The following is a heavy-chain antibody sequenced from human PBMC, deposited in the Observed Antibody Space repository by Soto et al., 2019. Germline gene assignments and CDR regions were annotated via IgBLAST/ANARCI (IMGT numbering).Heavy chain of an antibody. CDR3: AREPNYYYGMDV. V-gene: IGHV4-59*12. CDR1: GGSISSYY. J-gene: IGHJ6*02. CDR2: MHYTGSS. Sequence: SETLSLTCTVSGGSISSYYWNWIRQPPGKGLEWIGYMHYTGSSNYNPSLKSRVTISVDTSKNHFSLKLSSVTAADTAVYYCAREPNYYYGMDVWGQGTTVTVSS.